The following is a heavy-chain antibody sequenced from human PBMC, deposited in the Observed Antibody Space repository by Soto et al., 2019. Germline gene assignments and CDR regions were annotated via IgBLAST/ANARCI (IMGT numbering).Heavy chain of an antibody. V-gene: IGHV5-51*01. CDR3: ARHRGLLQYRYYYYYGMDV. CDR2: IYPGDSDT. D-gene: IGHD1-1*01. J-gene: IGHJ6*02. CDR1: GYSFTSYW. Sequence: PGESLKISCKGSGYSFTSYWIGWVRQMPGKGLEWMGIIYPGDSDTRYSPSFQGQVTISADKSISTAYLQWSSLKASDTAMYYCARHRGLLQYRYYYYYGMDVWGQGTTVTVSS.